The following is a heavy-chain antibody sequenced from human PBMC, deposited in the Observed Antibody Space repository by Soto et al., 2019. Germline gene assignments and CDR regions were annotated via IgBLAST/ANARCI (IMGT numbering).Heavy chain of an antibody. Sequence: QVQLVESGGGVVQPGRSLRLSCAASGFTFSSYGMHWVRQDPGKGLEWVAVISYDGSNKYYADSVKGRFTISRDNSKNTLYLQMNSLRAEDTAVYYCAKDLPITMIDYWGQGTLVTVSS. CDR3: AKDLPITMIDY. D-gene: IGHD3-22*01. CDR1: GFTFSSYG. V-gene: IGHV3-30*18. CDR2: ISYDGSNK. J-gene: IGHJ4*02.